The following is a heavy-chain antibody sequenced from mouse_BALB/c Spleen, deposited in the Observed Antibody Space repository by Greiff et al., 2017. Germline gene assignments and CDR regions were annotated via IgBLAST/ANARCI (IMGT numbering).Heavy chain of an antibody. CDR3: TSWAATEDYAMDY. D-gene: IGHD1-2*01. Sequence: QVQLKQSGAELVKPGASVKLSCKASGYTFTSYYMYWVKQRPGQGLEWIGEINPSNGGTNFNEKFKSKATLTVDKSSSTAYMQLSSLTSEDSAVYYCTSWAATEDYAMDYWGQGTSVTVSS. V-gene: IGHV1S81*02. CDR2: INPSNGGT. CDR1: GYTFTSYY. J-gene: IGHJ4*01.